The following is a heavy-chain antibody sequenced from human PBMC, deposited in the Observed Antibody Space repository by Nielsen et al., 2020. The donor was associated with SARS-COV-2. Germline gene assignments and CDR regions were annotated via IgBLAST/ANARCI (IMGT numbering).Heavy chain of an antibody. J-gene: IGHJ4*02. D-gene: IGHD3-16*01. CDR2: ISWNSGSI. V-gene: IGHV3-9*01. CDR1: GFTFDDYA. Sequence: GGSLRLSCAASGFTFDDYAMHWVRQAPGKGLEWVSGISWNSGSIGYADSVKGRFTISRDNAKNSLYLQMNSLRAEDTALYYCARGDYVVARFDYWGQGTLVTVSS. CDR3: ARGDYVVARFDY.